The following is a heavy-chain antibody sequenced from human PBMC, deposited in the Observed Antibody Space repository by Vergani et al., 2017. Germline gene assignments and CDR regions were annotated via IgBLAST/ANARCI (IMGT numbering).Heavy chain of an antibody. CDR1: GFSLSNARMG. J-gene: IGHJ4*02. Sequence: QVTLQESGPVLVKPTETLTLTCTVSGFSLSNARMGVSWIRQPPGKALEWLAHIFSNDEKSYSPSLKSRLTISKDTSKSQVVLTMTNMDPVDTATYYCARRWYYYDSSGYYIDYWGQGTLVTVSS. V-gene: IGHV2-26*01. D-gene: IGHD3-22*01. CDR3: ARRWYYYDSSGYYIDY. CDR2: IFSNDEK.